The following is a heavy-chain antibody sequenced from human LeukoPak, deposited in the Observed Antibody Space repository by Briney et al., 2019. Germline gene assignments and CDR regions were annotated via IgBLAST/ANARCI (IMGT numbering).Heavy chain of an antibody. J-gene: IGHJ4*02. CDR2: IYSSGNT. V-gene: IGHV4-4*07. Sequence: SETLSPTCTVSGGSTSHYYWSWIRQPAGKGLEWIGRIYSSGNTDYNPSLKSRVTLSLDRSMNQFSLRLSSLTAADTAIYYRARGLGYTAPFFDYWGQGTLVTVSS. CDR3: ARGLGYTAPFFDY. D-gene: IGHD3-16*02. CDR1: GGSTSHYY.